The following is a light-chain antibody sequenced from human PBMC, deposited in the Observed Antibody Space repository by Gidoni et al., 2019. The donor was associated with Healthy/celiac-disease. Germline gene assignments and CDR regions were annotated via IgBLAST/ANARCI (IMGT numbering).Light chain of an antibody. CDR1: QSIRSY. J-gene: IGKJ3*01. V-gene: IGKV1-39*01. CDR2: AAS. Sequence: DLQMTQSPSSLSASVGDRVTITCRASQSIRSYLNWYQQKPGKAPKLLIYAASSLQSGVPSRFSGSGSGTDFTLTISSLQPEDFATYYCQQSYSTPDTFGPGTKVDIK. CDR3: QQSYSTPDT.